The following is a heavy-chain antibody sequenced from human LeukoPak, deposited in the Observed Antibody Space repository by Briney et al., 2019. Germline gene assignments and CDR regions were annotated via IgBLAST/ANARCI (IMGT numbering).Heavy chain of an antibody. CDR3: ARDILEVYGMDV. J-gene: IGHJ6*02. D-gene: IGHD3-3*01. CDR2: IIPIFGTA. Sequence: SVTVSCKASGGTFSSYAIGWVRQAPGQGLEWMGGIIPIFGTANYAQKFQGRVTITADESTSTAYMELSSLRSEDTAVYYCARDILEVYGMDVWGQGTTVTVSS. CDR1: GGTFSSYA. V-gene: IGHV1-69*13.